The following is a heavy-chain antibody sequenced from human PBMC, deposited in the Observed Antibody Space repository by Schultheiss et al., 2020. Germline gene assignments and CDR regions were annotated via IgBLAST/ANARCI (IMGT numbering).Heavy chain of an antibody. CDR1: GGSISSGSYY. V-gene: IGHV4-39*07. D-gene: IGHD1-26*01. J-gene: IGHJ3*02. Sequence: SQTMSLTCAVSGGSISSGSYYWSWIRQPPGKGLQWIGSIYYSGTTYFNPSLKSRVTISVDTSKNQFSLKLSSVTAADTAVYYCARDGTYDAFDIWGQGTMVTVSS. CDR2: IYYSGTT. CDR3: ARDGTYDAFDI.